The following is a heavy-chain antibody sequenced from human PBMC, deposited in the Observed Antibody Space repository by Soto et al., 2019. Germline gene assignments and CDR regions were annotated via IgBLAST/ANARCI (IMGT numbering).Heavy chain of an antibody. CDR3: AKDGEATNYYYYGMDV. CDR2: ISWDGGST. D-gene: IGHD5-12*01. Sequence: GGSLRLSCAASGFTFDDYTMHWVRQAPGKGLEWVSLISWDGGSTYYADSLKGRFTISRDNSKNSLYLQMNSLRTEDTALYYCAKDGEATNYYYYGMDVWGQGTTVTVSS. V-gene: IGHV3-43*01. CDR1: GFTFDDYT. J-gene: IGHJ6*02.